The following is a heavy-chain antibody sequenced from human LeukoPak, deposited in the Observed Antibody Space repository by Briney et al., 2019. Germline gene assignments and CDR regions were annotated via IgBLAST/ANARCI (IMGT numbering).Heavy chain of an antibody. V-gene: IGHV4-4*08. CDR2: FYNSGSS. J-gene: IGHJ4*02. D-gene: IGHD4-17*01. Sequence: SETLSLTCTVSGGSISDYYRGWIRQPPGKGLEWIGYFYNSGSSTYNPSLKSRVTISVDTSKNQFSLKVSSVAAADTAVYYCARRVTLLRLTVTTRAYYFDYWGQGTLVTVSS. CDR1: GGSISDYY. CDR3: ARRVTLLRLTVTTRAYYFDY.